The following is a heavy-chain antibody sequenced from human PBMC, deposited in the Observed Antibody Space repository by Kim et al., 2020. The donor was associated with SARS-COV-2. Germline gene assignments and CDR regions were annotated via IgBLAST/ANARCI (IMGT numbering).Heavy chain of an antibody. CDR1: GFTFSDYW. J-gene: IGHJ5*02. CDR2: INRDGRST. CDR3: AYQRPTAPYNGLVP. Sequence: GGSLRLSFATSGFTFSDYWMHWVRQTPGKGLLWVSRINRDGRSTIYADSVKGRFTISRDNAKNTLYLQMNSLRAEDTGVYYCAYQRPTAPYNGLVPWGQGVRVSVSP. D-gene: IGHD4-17*01. V-gene: IGHV3-74*01.